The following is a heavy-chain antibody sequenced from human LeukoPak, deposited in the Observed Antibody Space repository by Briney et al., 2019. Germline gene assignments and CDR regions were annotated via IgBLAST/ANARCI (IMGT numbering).Heavy chain of an antibody. V-gene: IGHV3-66*01. J-gene: IGHJ4*02. Sequence: PGGSLRLSCAASGFTVSSNHMNWVRQAPGKGLEWVSVIYSGGSTYYADSVKGRFTISRDNSKNTLYLQMTSLTAEDTAIYYCANSIAAARGYYFDYWGQGTLVTVSS. CDR1: GFTVSSNH. CDR2: IYSGGST. CDR3: ANSIAAARGYYFDY. D-gene: IGHD6-13*01.